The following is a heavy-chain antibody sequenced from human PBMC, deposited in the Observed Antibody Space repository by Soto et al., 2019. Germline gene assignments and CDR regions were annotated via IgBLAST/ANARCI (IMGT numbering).Heavy chain of an antibody. J-gene: IGHJ3*01. CDR3: VSSRSAIYGDALDV. Sequence: SETLSLTCSVSGGSISSYFRNWLRQPPGKGLEWIGYIYDDGTTDYNPSLKSRVTVLLDMSKNQFSLKLSSVTAADTAVYYCVSSRSAIYGDALDVWGQGTMVTVSS. V-gene: IGHV4-59*03. CDR2: IYDDGTT. D-gene: IGHD2-2*01. CDR1: GGSISSYF.